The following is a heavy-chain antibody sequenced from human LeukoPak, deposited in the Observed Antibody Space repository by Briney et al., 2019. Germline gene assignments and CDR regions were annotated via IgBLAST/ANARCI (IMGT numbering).Heavy chain of an antibody. J-gene: IGHJ5*02. CDR1: GFTFDDYA. V-gene: IGHV3-9*01. CDR3: ARTTLYGDSYNWFDP. Sequence: PGRSLRLSCAASGFTFDDYAMHWVRQAPGKGLEWVSGISWNSGSIGYADSVKGRFTISRDNAKNSLYLQMNSLRAEDTALYYCARTTLYGDSYNWFDPWGQGTLVTVSS. CDR2: ISWNSGSI. D-gene: IGHD4-17*01.